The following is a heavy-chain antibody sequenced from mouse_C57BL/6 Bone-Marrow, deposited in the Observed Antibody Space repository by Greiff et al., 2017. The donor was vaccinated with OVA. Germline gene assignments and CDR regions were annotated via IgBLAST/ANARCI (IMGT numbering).Heavy chain of an antibody. CDR1: GYSITSGYY. Sequence: VQLKESGPGLVKPSQSLSLTCSVTGYSITSGYYWNWIRQFPGNKLEWMGYISYDGSNNYNPSLKNRISITRDTSKNQFFLKLNSVTTEDTATYYCAREEYMGYGNYAWFAYWGQGTLVTVSA. V-gene: IGHV3-6*01. CDR3: AREEYMGYGNYAWFAY. D-gene: IGHD2-1*01. J-gene: IGHJ3*01. CDR2: ISYDGSN.